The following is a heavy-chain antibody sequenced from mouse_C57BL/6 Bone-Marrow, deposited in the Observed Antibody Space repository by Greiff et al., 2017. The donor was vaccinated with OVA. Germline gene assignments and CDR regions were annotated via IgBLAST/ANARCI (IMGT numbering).Heavy chain of an antibody. V-gene: IGHV5-12*01. CDR1: GFTFSDYY. CDR3: ARQSDAMDY. J-gene: IGHJ4*01. CDR2: ISNGGGST. Sequence: EVKVEESGGGLVQPGGSLKLSCAASGFTFSDYYMYWVRQTPEKRLEWVAYISNGGGSTYYPDTVKGRFTISRDNAKNTLYLQMSRLKSEDTAMYYCARQSDAMDYWGQGTSVTVSS.